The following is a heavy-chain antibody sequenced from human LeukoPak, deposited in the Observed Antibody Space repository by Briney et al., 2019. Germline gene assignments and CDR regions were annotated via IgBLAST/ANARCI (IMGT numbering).Heavy chain of an antibody. CDR3: AKDEWYSNYGLDY. V-gene: IGHV3-30*18. Sequence: GGSLRLSCAASGFTFSSYGMHWVRQAPGKGLEWVAVISYDGSNKYYADSVKVRFTISRDNSKNTLYLQMNSLRAEDTAVYYCAKDEWYSNYGLDYWGQGTLVTVSS. J-gene: IGHJ4*02. CDR2: ISYDGSNK. CDR1: GFTFSSYG. D-gene: IGHD4-11*01.